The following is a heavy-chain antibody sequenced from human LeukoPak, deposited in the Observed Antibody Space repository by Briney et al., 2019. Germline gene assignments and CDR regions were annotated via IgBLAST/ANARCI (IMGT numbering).Heavy chain of an antibody. CDR2: INPNSGDT. D-gene: IGHD3-10*01. CDR3: ARASYYYGSGIGGLLYDY. J-gene: IGHJ4*02. CDR1: GYTFTTYH. Sequence: ASVKVSCKASGYTFTTYHLHWVRQAPGQGLEWMGRINPNSGDTNYAQKFQGRVTMTRDTSISTAYMELSKLRSDDTAVYYCARASYYYGSGIGGLLYDYWGQGTLVTVSS. V-gene: IGHV1-2*06.